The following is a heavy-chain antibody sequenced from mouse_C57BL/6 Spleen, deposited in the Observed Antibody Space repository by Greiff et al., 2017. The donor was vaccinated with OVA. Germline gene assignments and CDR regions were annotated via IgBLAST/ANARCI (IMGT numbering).Heavy chain of an antibody. J-gene: IGHJ4*01. D-gene: IGHD2-2*01. CDR1: GYTFTSYW. CDR3: ARGMDTTFPYAKYD. V-gene: IGHV1-61*01. CDR2: IYPSDSET. Sequence: QVQLQQPGAELVRPGSSVKLSCKASGYTFTSYWMDWVKQSPGQSLEWIGNIYPSDSETHYHQKFKDKSTLTRDKAYSKAYMQLSSLTSEDTAVYYCARGMDTTFPYAKYDRGQGTSVTVAS.